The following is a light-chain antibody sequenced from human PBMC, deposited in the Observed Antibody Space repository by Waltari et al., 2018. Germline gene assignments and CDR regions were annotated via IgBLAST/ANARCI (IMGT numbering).Light chain of an antibody. CDR3: QSYDTRLSASVI. Sequence: QQLPPTSPKTPIYASPNRSSGISDRFSGSKSGTSASLVITGLQIEDEAVYYCQSYDTRLSASVIFGGGTELTVL. J-gene: IGLJ2*01. V-gene: IGLV1-40*01. CDR2: ASP.